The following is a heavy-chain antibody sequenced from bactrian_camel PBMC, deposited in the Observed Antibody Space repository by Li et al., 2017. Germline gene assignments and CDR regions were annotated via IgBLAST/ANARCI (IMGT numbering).Heavy chain of an antibody. CDR2: ISADGFGP. V-gene: IGHV3S28*01. Sequence: QLVESGGGSVQSGRTLRLSCAASGYTYSSYCMAWFRQAPGKEREDVAVAAISADGFGPYYTDSVKGRFTTSKDNAKNTLILQMNSLKPEVAQE. D-gene: IGHD1*01. CDR1: GYTYSSYC.